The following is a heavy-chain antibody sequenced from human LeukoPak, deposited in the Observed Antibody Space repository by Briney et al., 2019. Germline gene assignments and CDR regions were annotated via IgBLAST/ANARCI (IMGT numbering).Heavy chain of an antibody. CDR3: ARWYSSGWEDQGDY. J-gene: IGHJ4*02. CDR1: GYTFTSYD. V-gene: IGHV1-18*01. Sequence: ASVKVSCKASGYTFTSYDINWVRQATGQGLEWMGWMNPNNGNTNYAQKLQGRVTMTTDTSTSTAYTELRSLRSDDTAVYYCARWYSSGWEDQGDYWGQGTLVTVSS. CDR2: MNPNNGNT. D-gene: IGHD6-19*01.